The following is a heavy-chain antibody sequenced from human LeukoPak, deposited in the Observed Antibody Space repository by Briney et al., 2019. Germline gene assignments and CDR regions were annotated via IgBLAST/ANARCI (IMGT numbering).Heavy chain of an antibody. V-gene: IGHV4-38-2*02. D-gene: IGHD3-10*01. CDR2: IYHSGST. Sequence: SETLSLTCTVSGDSISSGHYWGWIRQPPGKGLEWIGSIYHSGSTYYSPPLRSRVTISVDTSKNQFSLKLSSVTAADTAMYYCARVESSRDYYGPNWFDPWGQGTLVTVSS. CDR1: GDSISSGHY. J-gene: IGHJ5*02. CDR3: ARVESSRDYYGPNWFDP.